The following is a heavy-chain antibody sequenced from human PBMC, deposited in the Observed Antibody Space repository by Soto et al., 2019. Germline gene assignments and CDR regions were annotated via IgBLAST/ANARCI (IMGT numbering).Heavy chain of an antibody. V-gene: IGHV1-2*02. CDR2: INPNSGGT. Sequence: ASVKVSCKASGYTFTGYYMHWVRQAPGQGLEWMGWINPNSGGTNYAQKFQGRVTMTRDTSISTAYMELSRLRSDDTAVYYCARDREAYCGGDCPFDYWGQGXLVTVSS. D-gene: IGHD2-21*02. CDR3: ARDREAYCGGDCPFDY. J-gene: IGHJ4*02. CDR1: GYTFTGYY.